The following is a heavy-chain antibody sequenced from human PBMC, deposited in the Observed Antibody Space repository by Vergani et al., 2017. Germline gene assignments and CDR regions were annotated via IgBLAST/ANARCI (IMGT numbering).Heavy chain of an antibody. Sequence: QVQLQESGPGLVKPSQTLSLTCTVSGGSISSGSYYWSWIRQPAGKGLEWIGRINTSGSTNYNPSLKSRVTISVDTSKNQFSLKLSSVTAADTAVYYCARALEMATIYFDYWGQGTLVTVSS. CDR2: INTSGST. CDR1: GGSISSGSYY. CDR3: ARALEMATIYFDY. J-gene: IGHJ4*02. D-gene: IGHD5-24*01. V-gene: IGHV4-61*02.